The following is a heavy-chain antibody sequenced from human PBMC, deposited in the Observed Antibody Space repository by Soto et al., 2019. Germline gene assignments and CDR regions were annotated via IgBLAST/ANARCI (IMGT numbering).Heavy chain of an antibody. CDR3: ERESGGATAPSVYYFCYMEV. J-gene: IGHJ6*03. CDR1: GDRFTDYY. V-gene: IGHV1-2*04. Sequence: QVQLVQSGAEVKEPGASVTVSCRASGDRFTDYYMHWVRQAPGQGLEWMGWINPNSGVTKYAQKFQGWVTTTRDTSIRTAYMQLSRLSFHDTAIAYWERESGGATAPSVYYFCYMEVWATGITV. D-gene: IGHD5-12*01. CDR2: INPNSGVT.